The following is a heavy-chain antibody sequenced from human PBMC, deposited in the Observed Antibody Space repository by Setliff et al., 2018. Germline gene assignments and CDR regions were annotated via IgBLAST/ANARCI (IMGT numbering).Heavy chain of an antibody. CDR2: INHSGST. CDR1: GGPFSGYY. D-gene: IGHD5-12*01. V-gene: IGHV4-34*01. CDR3: ARRQVVLATNLDAFDI. Sequence: KTSETLSLTCAVYGGPFSGYYWSWIRQPPGKGLEWIGEINHSGSTNYNPSLKSRVTISVGTSKNQFSLKLSSVTAADTAVYYCARRQVVLATNLDAFDIWGQGTMVTVSS. J-gene: IGHJ3*02.